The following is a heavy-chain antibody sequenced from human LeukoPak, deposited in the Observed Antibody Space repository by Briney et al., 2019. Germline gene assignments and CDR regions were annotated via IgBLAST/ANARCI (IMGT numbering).Heavy chain of an antibody. CDR2: ISSSSSYI. V-gene: IGHV3-21*01. Sequence: GGSLRLSCAASGFTFSSYSMNWVRQAPGKGLEWVSSISSSSSYIYCADSVKGRFTISRDNAKNSLYLQMNSLRAEDTAVYYCARDYDFWSGLRQYYYGMDVWGQGTTVTVSS. CDR3: ARDYDFWSGLRQYYYGMDV. D-gene: IGHD3-3*01. J-gene: IGHJ6*02. CDR1: GFTFSSYS.